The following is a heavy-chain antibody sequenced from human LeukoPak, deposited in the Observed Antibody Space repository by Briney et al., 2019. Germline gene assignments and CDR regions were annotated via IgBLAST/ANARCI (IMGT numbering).Heavy chain of an antibody. CDR1: GFTFSSYS. CDR2: ISSSSSYI. V-gene: IGHV3-21*01. J-gene: IGHJ5*02. CDR3: ARDPGNYDSSGYFP. D-gene: IGHD3-22*01. Sequence: GGSLRLSCAASGFTFSSYSMNWVRQAPGKGLEWVSSISSSSSYIYYADSVKGRFTISRDNAKNSLYLQMNSLRAEDTAVYYCARDPGNYDSSGYFPWGQGTLVTVSS.